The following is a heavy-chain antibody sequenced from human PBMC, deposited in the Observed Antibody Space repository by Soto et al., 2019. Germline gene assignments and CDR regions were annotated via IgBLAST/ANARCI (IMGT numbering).Heavy chain of an antibody. J-gene: IGHJ4*02. V-gene: IGHV3-23*01. CDR1: EFTFSSYA. CDR3: AKEPPDYCSSTSCYVIFDY. CDR2: ISGSGGST. Sequence: PGGSLRLSCAASEFTFSSYAMVWVRQAPGKGLEWVSAISGSGGSTYYADSVKGRFTISRDNSKNTLYLQMNSLRAEDTAVYYCAKEPPDYCSSTSCYVIFDYWGQGTLVTV. D-gene: IGHD2-2*01.